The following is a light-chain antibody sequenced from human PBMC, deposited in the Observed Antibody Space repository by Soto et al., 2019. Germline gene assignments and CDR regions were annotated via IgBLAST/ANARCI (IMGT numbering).Light chain of an antibody. CDR1: SSNIGSNYD. CDR2: GNS. V-gene: IGLV1-40*01. CDR3: QSFDSSLSGYV. J-gene: IGLJ1*01. Sequence: SVLPQPPSVSGAPGQRVTISCTGSSSNIGSNYDVHWYKHLPGTAPKLLIYGNSNRPSGVPDRFSGSKSGTSASLAITGLQAEDEADYYCQSFDSSLSGYVFGTGTKVTVL.